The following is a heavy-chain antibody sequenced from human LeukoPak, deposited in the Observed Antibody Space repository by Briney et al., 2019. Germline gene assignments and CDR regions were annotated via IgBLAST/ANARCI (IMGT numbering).Heavy chain of an antibody. J-gene: IGHJ5*02. V-gene: IGHV3-7*01. Sequence: GGSLRLSCGASGFSFSDYWMTWVRQAPGKGLEWVANINQDGSEEYYVASVKGRFTISRDNTKNSLYLQMTSLRAEDTAVYYCARDGSKSCSGGSCYLNWFDPWGQGTLVTVSS. CDR1: GFSFSDYW. D-gene: IGHD2-15*01. CDR3: ARDGSKSCSGGSCYLNWFDP. CDR2: INQDGSEE.